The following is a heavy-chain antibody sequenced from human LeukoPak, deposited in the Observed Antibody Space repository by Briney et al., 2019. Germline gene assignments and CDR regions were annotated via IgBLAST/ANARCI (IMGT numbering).Heavy chain of an antibody. CDR2: ISGSGGST. D-gene: IGHD2-2*01. V-gene: IGHV3-23*01. Sequence: GGSLRLSCAASGFTFDDYGMSWVRQAPGKGLEWVSAISGSGGSTYYADSVKGRFTISRDNSKNTLYLQMNSLRAEDTAVYYCAKRVGGYYYYMDVWGKGTTVTISS. CDR3: AKRVGGYYYYMDV. CDR1: GFTFDDYG. J-gene: IGHJ6*03.